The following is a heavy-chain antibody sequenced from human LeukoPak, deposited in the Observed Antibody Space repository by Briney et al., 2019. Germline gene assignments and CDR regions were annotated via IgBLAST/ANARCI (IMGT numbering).Heavy chain of an antibody. CDR2: IYTSGST. CDR1: GGSISSGSYY. Sequence: PSETLSLTCTVSGGSISSGSYYWSWFRQPAGKGLDWIGRIYTSGSTNYNPSLKSRVTMSEDTSKIQFSLKLSSVTAADTAVYYCARDLGAAAGTVVFDYWGQGTLVTVSS. J-gene: IGHJ4*02. D-gene: IGHD6-13*01. V-gene: IGHV4-61*02. CDR3: ARDLGAAAGTVVFDY.